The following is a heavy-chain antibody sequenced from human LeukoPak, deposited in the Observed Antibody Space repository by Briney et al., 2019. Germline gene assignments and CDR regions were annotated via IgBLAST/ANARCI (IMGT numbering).Heavy chain of an antibody. CDR2: IYYSGSA. CDR3: ARHNLITMIVVAETFDY. CDR1: GGSISSSSYY. D-gene: IGHD3-22*01. V-gene: IGHV4-39*01. Sequence: SETLSLTCTVSGGSISSSSYYWGWIRQPPGKGLEWIGSIYYSGSAYYNPSLKSRVTISVDTSKNQFSLKLSSVTAADTAVDYCARHNLITMIVVAETFDYWGQGTLVTVSS. J-gene: IGHJ4*02.